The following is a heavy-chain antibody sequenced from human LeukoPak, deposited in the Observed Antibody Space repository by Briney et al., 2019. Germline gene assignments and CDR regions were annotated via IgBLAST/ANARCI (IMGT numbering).Heavy chain of an antibody. D-gene: IGHD6-13*01. J-gene: IGHJ6*02. Sequence: ASVKVSCKVSGYTLTELSMHWVRQAPGKGLEWMGGFDPEDGETIYAQKFQGRVTMTEDTSTDTAYMELSSLRSEDTAVYYCATGCSSSWSRDYYGMDVWGQGTTVTVSS. CDR2: FDPEDGET. V-gene: IGHV1-24*01. CDR1: GYTLTELS. CDR3: ATGCSSSWSRDYYGMDV.